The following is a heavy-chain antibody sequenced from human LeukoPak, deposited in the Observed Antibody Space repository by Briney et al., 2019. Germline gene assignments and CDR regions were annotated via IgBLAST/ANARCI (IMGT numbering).Heavy chain of an antibody. D-gene: IGHD2-2*01. CDR1: GFTVSSNY. J-gene: IGHJ4*02. V-gene: IGHV3-53*01. Sequence: GGSLTLSCAASGFTVSSNYMSWVRQAAGKGLEWVSVIYSGGSTYYADSVKGRFTISRDNTKNTLYLQMNSLRAEDTAVYYCARANARGAIFDYWGQGTLVTVSS. CDR2: IYSGGST. CDR3: ARANARGAIFDY.